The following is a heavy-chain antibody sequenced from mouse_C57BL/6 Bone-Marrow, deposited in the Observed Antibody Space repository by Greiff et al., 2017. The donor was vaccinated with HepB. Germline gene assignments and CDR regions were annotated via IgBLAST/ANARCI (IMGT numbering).Heavy chain of an antibody. V-gene: IGHV6-6*01. CDR3: TRDTTVVATPHWYFDV. D-gene: IGHD1-1*01. J-gene: IGHJ1*03. CDR1: GFTFSDAW. CDR2: IRNKANNHAT. Sequence: EVKLVESGGGLVQPGGSMKLSCAASGFTFSDAWMDWVRQSPEKGLEWVAEIRNKANNHATYYAESVKGRFTISRDDSKSSVYLQMNSLRAEDTGIDYCTRDTTVVATPHWYFDVWGTGTTVTVSS.